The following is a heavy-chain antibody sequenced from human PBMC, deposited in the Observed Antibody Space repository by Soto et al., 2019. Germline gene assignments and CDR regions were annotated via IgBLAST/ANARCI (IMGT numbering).Heavy chain of an antibody. Sequence: SETLSLTCAVYGGSFSGYYWSWIRQPPGKGLEWIGEINHSGSTNYNPSLKSRVTISVDTSKNQFSLKLSSVTAADTAVYYCLYDSSRDNAFDIWGQGTKVTVSS. D-gene: IGHD3-22*01. V-gene: IGHV4-34*01. CDR1: GGSFSGYY. J-gene: IGHJ3*02. CDR2: INHSGST. CDR3: LYDSSRDNAFDI.